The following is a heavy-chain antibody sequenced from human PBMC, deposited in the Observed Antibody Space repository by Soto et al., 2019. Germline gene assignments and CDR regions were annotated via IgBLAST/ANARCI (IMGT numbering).Heavy chain of an antibody. CDR1: GYTFTSYA. Sequence: QVQLVQSGAEVKKPGASVKVSCKASGYTFTSYAMHWVRQAPGQRLEWMGWINAGNGNTKYSQKFQGRVTITRDTSASTAYMELSSLRSEDTAVYYCARDLGVGAASDYWGPGTLVTVSS. CDR2: INAGNGNT. D-gene: IGHD1-26*01. V-gene: IGHV1-3*01. J-gene: IGHJ4*02. CDR3: ARDLGVGAASDY.